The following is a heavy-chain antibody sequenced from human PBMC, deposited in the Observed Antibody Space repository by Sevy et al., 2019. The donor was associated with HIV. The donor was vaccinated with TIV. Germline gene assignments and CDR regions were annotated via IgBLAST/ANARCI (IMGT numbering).Heavy chain of an antibody. CDR2: VYYSGST. J-gene: IGHJ4*02. D-gene: IGHD3-10*01. V-gene: IGHV4-39*01. CDR1: GDSISNSRYY. CDR3: ANQPLTLITPPDS. Sequence: SETLSLTCTVSGDSISNSRYYWGWIRQPPGKGLEWIGSVYYSGSTYYNPSLKSRVTLSIDTSKNQFLLKVNSVTATDTAVYYCANQPLTLITPPDSWGQGTLVTVSS.